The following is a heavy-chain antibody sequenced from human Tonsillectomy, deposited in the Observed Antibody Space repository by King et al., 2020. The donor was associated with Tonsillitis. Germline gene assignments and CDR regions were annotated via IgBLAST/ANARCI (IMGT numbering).Heavy chain of an antibody. CDR2: ISDSGTT. D-gene: IGHD6-13*01. Sequence: VQLQESGPGLVKPSQTLSLTCTVSGGSSSSGSYYWSWIRQPAGKGLEWIGRISDSGTTNYNPSLKSPGTISEDTSKNQFSLKLSSVTAADTAVYYCAREIRIAAAGTYYYYYYLDVWGRGTTVTVSS. CDR3: AREIRIAAAGTYYYYYYLDV. V-gene: IGHV4-61*02. J-gene: IGHJ6*03. CDR1: GGSSSSGSYY.